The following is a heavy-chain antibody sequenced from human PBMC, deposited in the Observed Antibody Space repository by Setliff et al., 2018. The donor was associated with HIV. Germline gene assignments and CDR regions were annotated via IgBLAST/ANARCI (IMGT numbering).Heavy chain of an antibody. Sequence: GSLRLYCVASGFTFSDAWMSWVRQGPGRGLEWVGRIKTNGDGGTTDYAAPVKGRFTISRDDSKNTLYLQMNSLKTEDTAVYYCTTVDYGDYGAFDIWGQGTMVTVSS. CDR3: TTVDYGDYGAFDI. J-gene: IGHJ3*02. CDR2: IKTNGDGGTT. D-gene: IGHD4-17*01. CDR1: GFTFSDAW. V-gene: IGHV3-15*01.